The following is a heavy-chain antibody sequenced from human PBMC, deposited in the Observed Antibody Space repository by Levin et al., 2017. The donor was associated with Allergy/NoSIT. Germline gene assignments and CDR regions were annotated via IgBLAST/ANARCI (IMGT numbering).Heavy chain of an antibody. Sequence: PSETLSLTCTVSGDSITSHWWSWIRQPPGKGLEWLGCVHYSGNTPYNPSLTSRVTISVETSTTEFSLRLTSVTAADTAMYYCTRTSNSCGYWGQGTLVTVSS. CDR2: VHYSGNT. V-gene: IGHV4-59*08. CDR3: TRTSNSCGY. D-gene: IGHD2-2*01. J-gene: IGHJ4*02. CDR1: GDSITSHW.